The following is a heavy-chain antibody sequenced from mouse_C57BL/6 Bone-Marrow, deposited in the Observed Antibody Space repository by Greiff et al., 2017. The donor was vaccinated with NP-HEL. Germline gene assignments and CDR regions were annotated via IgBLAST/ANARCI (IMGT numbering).Heavy chain of an antibody. CDR1: GYTFTSYG. Sequence: VQLQQSGAELARPGASVKLSCKASGYTFTSYGISWVKQRTGQGLEWIGEIYPRSGNTYYNEKFKGKATLTADKSSSTAYMELRSLTSEDSAVYICARPNYYGSHFDYWGQGTTLTVSS. CDR2: IYPRSGNT. V-gene: IGHV1-81*01. CDR3: ARPNYYGSHFDY. J-gene: IGHJ2*01. D-gene: IGHD1-1*01.